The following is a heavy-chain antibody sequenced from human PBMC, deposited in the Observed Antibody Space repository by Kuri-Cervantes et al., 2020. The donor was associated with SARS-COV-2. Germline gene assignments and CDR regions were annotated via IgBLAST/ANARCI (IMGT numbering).Heavy chain of an antibody. CDR3: ARVRGVGRTTTYYYYYYMDV. CDR1: GFTFSDYY. CDR2: ISSSSSYT. V-gene: IGHV3-11*06. Sequence: GESLKISCAASGFTFSDYYMSWIRQAPGKGLEWVSYISSSSSYTNYADSVKGRFTISRDNAKNSLYLQMNSLRAEDTAVYYCARVRGVGRTTTYYYYYYMDVWGKGTTVTVSS. D-gene: IGHD4-11*01. J-gene: IGHJ6*03.